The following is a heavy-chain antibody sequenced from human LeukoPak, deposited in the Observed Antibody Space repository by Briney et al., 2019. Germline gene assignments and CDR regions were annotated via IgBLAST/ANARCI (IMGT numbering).Heavy chain of an antibody. CDR2: IIPILGIA. J-gene: IGHJ3*02. V-gene: IGHV1-69*04. CDR3: ARERSRVVVPAAINDAFDI. D-gene: IGHD2-2*02. CDR1: GYTFTSYG. Sequence: GASVKVSCKASGYTFTSYGISWVRQAPGQGLEWMGRIIPILGIANYAQKFQGRVTITADKSTSTAYMELSSLRSEDTAVYYCARERSRVVVPAAINDAFDIWGQGTMVTVSS.